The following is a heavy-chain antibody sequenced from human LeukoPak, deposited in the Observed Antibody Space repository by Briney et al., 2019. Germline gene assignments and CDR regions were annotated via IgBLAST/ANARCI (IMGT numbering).Heavy chain of an antibody. CDR1: GGSFSGYY. Sequence: SETLSLTCAVYGGSFSGYYWSWIRQPPGKGLEWIGEINHSGSTNYNPSLKSRVTISVDTSKNQFSLKLSSVTAADTAVYYCARIKRDCSSTSCSLYFDYSGQGTLVTVSS. CDR3: ARIKRDCSSTSCSLYFDY. D-gene: IGHD2-2*01. J-gene: IGHJ4*02. V-gene: IGHV4-34*01. CDR2: INHSGST.